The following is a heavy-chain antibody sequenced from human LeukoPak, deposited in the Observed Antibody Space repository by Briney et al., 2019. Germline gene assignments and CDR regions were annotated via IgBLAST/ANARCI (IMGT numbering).Heavy chain of an antibody. V-gene: IGHV4-34*01. Sequence: TSETLSLTCAVYGGSFSGYYWSWIRQPPGKGLEWIGEINHSGSTYYNPSLKSRVIISVDTSKNQFSLKLSSVTAADTAVYYCARDNGYSGYGGWFDPWGQGTLVTVSS. CDR3: ARDNGYSGYGGWFDP. J-gene: IGHJ5*02. CDR1: GGSFSGYY. D-gene: IGHD5-12*01. CDR2: INHSGST.